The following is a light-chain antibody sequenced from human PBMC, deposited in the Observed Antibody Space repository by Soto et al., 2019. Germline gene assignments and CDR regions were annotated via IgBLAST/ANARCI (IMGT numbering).Light chain of an antibody. Sequence: DMEMTQSPSSLSASVGDRVTITCRASQSISNYLNWYQHKPGKVPKLLIYAASSLQSGVPTRFSGSGSGTHFILTINSLQPEDFATYYCQHSYGTPLTFGGGTKIEIK. J-gene: IGKJ4*01. V-gene: IGKV1-39*01. CDR2: AAS. CDR3: QHSYGTPLT. CDR1: QSISNY.